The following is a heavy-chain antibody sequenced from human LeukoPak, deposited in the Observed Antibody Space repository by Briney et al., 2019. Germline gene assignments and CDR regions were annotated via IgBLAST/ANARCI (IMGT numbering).Heavy chain of an antibody. V-gene: IGHV1-46*01. D-gene: IGHD5-12*01. J-gene: IGHJ4*02. CDR2: INPSGGST. CDR3: ARGAPTTRIGAGRFDY. CDR1: GYSLTNYY. Sequence: ASVKVSCKAFGYSLTNYYVHWVRQAPGQGLEWMGEINPSGGSTSCAQKFQGRITVTRDTYTNTVYMDLSSLRSEDTATYYCARGAPTTRIGAGRFDYWGQGSLLTVAS.